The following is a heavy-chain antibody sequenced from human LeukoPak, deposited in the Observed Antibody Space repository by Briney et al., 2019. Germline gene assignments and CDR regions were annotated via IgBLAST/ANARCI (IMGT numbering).Heavy chain of an antibody. Sequence: ASVKVSCKASGGTFSSYAISWVRQAPGQGLEWMGGIIPIFGTANYAQKFQGRVTITADESTSTTYMERSSLRSEDTAVYYCARDSLRFLDRTGEAGPPAFDIWGQGTMVTVSS. CDR2: IIPIFGTA. J-gene: IGHJ3*02. V-gene: IGHV1-69*13. CDR1: GGTFSSYA. CDR3: ARDSLRFLDRTGEAGPPAFDI. D-gene: IGHD3-3*01.